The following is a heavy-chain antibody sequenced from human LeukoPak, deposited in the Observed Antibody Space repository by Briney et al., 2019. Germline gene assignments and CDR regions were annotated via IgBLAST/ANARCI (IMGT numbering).Heavy chain of an antibody. CDR3: AKDQARVRGVFDY. CDR1: GFTFSSYA. D-gene: IGHD3-10*01. Sequence: GGSLRLSCAASGFTFSSYAMSWVRQAPGKGLEWVSAISGSGGSTYYADSVKGRFTISGDNSKNTLYLQMNSLRAEDTAVYYCAKDQARVRGVFDYWGQGTLVTVSS. CDR2: ISGSGGST. V-gene: IGHV3-23*01. J-gene: IGHJ4*02.